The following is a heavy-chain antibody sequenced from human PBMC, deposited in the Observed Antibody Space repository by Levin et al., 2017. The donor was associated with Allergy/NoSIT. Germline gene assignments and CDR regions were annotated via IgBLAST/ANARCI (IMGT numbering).Heavy chain of an antibody. CDR3: ARNRIIVSGGNDYYYGMDV. Sequence: SETLSLTCSVSGGSVSSGTYYWSWIRRPPGKGLEWIGYINYRGVTKYNPSLKSRVTISVDTSKNEFSRKVTSVTAADTAVYYCARNRIIVSGGNDYYYGMDVWGQGTTVTVSS. J-gene: IGHJ6*02. CDR2: INYRGVT. D-gene: IGHD5/OR15-5a*01. V-gene: IGHV4-61*01. CDR1: GGSVSSGTYY.